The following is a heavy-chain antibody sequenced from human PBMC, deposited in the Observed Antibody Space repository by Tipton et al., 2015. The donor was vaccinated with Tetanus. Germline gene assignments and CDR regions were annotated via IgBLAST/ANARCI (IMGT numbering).Heavy chain of an antibody. J-gene: IGHJ2*01. CDR3: ARLFNWGSGYFFFDL. CDR1: GGSVRGGSYY. Sequence: TLSLTCTVSGGSVRGGSYYWNWIRQPPGKGLEWIGYISYSGSTNSNYSLKSRITISQDTSKNQFSLKLTSVTAADTAVYFCARLFNWGSGYFFFDLWGRGTLVTVSS. CDR2: ISYSGST. D-gene: IGHD7-27*01. V-gene: IGHV4-61*01.